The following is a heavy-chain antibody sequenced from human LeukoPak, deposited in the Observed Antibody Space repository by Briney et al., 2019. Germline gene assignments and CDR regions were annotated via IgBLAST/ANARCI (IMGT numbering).Heavy chain of an antibody. V-gene: IGHV3-21*01. Sequence: PGGSLRLSCAASGFTFSSYSMNWVRQAPGKGLEWVSSISSSSSYIYYADSVKGRFTISRDNSKNTLYLQMNSLRAEDTAVYYCAREGYSSSWYVYWGQGTLVTVSS. J-gene: IGHJ4*02. CDR2: ISSSSSYI. CDR1: GFTFSSYS. CDR3: AREGYSSSWYVY. D-gene: IGHD6-13*01.